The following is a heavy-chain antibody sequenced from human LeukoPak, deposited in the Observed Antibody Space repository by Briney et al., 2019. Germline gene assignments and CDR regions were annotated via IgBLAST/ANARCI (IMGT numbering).Heavy chain of an antibody. V-gene: IGHV3-23*01. CDR3: AKVRTGHYFDY. J-gene: IGHJ4*02. D-gene: IGHD1-1*01. Sequence: GGSLRLPCAASGFTFSNYAMSWVRQAPGKGLEWVSSISGTGGSTYYADPVKGRFTISRDNSNNTLFLQMSSLRAEDTAVYYCAKVRTGHYFDYWGQGTLVTVSS. CDR2: ISGTGGST. CDR1: GFTFSNYA.